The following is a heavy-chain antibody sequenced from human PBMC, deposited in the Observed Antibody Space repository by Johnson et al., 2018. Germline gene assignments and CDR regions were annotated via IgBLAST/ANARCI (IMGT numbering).Heavy chain of an antibody. CDR1: GFTFGDYA. D-gene: IGHD6-19*01. Sequence: VQLVESGGGLVQPGRSLRLSCTASGFTFGDYAMSWFRQAPGKGLEWVGFIRSKAYGGTTEYAASVKGRFTISRDDSKSIAYLQMNSLKTEDTAVYYCNREGDYSCGDAFDIWGQGTMVTVSS. CDR2: IRSKAYGGTT. CDR3: NREGDYSCGDAFDI. J-gene: IGHJ3*02. V-gene: IGHV3-49*03.